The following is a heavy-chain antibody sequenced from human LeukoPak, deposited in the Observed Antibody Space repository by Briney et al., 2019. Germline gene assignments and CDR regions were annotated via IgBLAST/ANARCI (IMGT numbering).Heavy chain of an antibody. V-gene: IGHV3-48*03. Sequence: GGSLRLSCAASGFTFSSYEMNWVHQAPGKGLEWISAISGSSSNVYYAASVRGRFTISRDNAENSLYLQLNTMRAEDTAVYYCARGFRDTAMFLDYWGQGTLVTVSS. CDR2: ISGSSSNV. D-gene: IGHD5-18*01. CDR1: GFTFSSYE. J-gene: IGHJ4*02. CDR3: ARGFRDTAMFLDY.